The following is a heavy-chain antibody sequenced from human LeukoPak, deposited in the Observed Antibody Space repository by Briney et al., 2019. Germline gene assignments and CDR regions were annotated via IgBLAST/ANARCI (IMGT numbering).Heavy chain of an antibody. D-gene: IGHD6-19*01. CDR1: GFTFSTYA. Sequence: QPGGSLRLSCAASGFTFSTYAMSWVRQAPGKGLEWVSGISGSGGSTYYADSVKGRFTISRDNSKNTLYLQMNSLRAEDTAVYYCAKYSWGAVAAPFDYWGQGTLVTVSS. V-gene: IGHV3-23*01. J-gene: IGHJ4*02. CDR2: ISGSGGST. CDR3: AKYSWGAVAAPFDY.